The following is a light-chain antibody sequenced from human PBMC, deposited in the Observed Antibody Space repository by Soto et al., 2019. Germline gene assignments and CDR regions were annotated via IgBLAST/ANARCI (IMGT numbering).Light chain of an antibody. CDR1: QNVNSN. Sequence: EIVMTQSPATLSVSPGERATLSCRASQNVNSNLAWYQQKPGQAPRLLIYGASTRATGIPARFSGSGSGTEFTLAISSLQSEDFAVYYCQQYNNWLPITFGQGTRLEIK. V-gene: IGKV3-15*01. CDR2: GAS. CDR3: QQYNNWLPIT. J-gene: IGKJ5*01.